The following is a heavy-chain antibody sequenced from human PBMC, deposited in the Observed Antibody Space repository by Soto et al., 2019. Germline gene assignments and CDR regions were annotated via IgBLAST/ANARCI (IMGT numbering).Heavy chain of an antibody. D-gene: IGHD2-8*01. Sequence: GGSLRLSCAASGFTFSSYSMNWVRQAPGKGLEWVSSISSSSSYIYYADSVKGRFTISRDNAKNSLYLQMNSLRAEDTAVYYCARAVGYCTNGVCPVKVYYYYMDVWGKGTTVTVSS. V-gene: IGHV3-21*01. J-gene: IGHJ6*03. CDR3: ARAVGYCTNGVCPVKVYYYYMDV. CDR1: GFTFSSYS. CDR2: ISSSSSYI.